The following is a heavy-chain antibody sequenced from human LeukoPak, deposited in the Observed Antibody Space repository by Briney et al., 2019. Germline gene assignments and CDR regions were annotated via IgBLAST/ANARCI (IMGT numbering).Heavy chain of an antibody. D-gene: IGHD6-19*01. CDR1: GYTFTSYG. CDR2: ISAYNGNT. J-gene: IGHJ4*02. Sequence: ASVRVSCKASGYTFTSYGISWVRQAPGQGLEWMGWISAYNGNTNYAQKLQGRVTMTTDTSTSTAYMELRSLRSDDTAVYYCAREGRQAPGGWYYFDYWGQGTLVTVSS. V-gene: IGHV1-18*01. CDR3: AREGRQAPGGWYYFDY.